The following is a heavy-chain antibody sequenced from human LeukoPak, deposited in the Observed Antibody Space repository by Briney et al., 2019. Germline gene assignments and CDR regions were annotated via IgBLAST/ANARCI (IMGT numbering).Heavy chain of an antibody. Sequence: PGRSLRLSCAPAGFTLTNRCPHWVRQAPGKWLVWVSRINGDGTSTIYADSVKGRFTISRDNAKSTVYLQMNSLRAEDTAVYYCARTGSGGDLDIWGQGTMVTVSS. J-gene: IGHJ3*02. V-gene: IGHV3-74*01. CDR1: GFTLTNRC. D-gene: IGHD2-15*01. CDR2: INGDGTST. CDR3: ARTGSGGDLDI.